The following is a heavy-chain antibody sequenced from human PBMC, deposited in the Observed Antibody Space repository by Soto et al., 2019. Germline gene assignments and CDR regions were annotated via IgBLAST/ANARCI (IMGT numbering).Heavy chain of an antibody. CDR3: ASGIGYYAWEFAFDI. D-gene: IGHD3-22*01. CDR1: GGSVSSGSYY. J-gene: IGHJ3*02. CDR2: IHYSGST. V-gene: IGHV4-61*01. Sequence: QVQLQESGPGLVKPSETLSLTCTVSGGSVSSGSYYWSWIRRPPGKGLEWIGYIHYSGSTKYNPSLTSRVTISVDTSKNQFSLKLSSVTAADTSVYFCASGIGYYAWEFAFDIWGQGTMVTVSS.